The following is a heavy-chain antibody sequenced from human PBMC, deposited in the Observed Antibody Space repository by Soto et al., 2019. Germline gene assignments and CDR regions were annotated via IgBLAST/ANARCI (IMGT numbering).Heavy chain of an antibody. CDR3: ARMSYFYDKWYFDL. Sequence: TLSLTCTVSGASINNNDYYWSWTRQTPGKGLEWIGYVYYSGTTDYIPSLKSRLSMSIDKSQNQFTLKLNSVTAADTATYYCARMSYFYDKWYFDLWGRGTLVTVSS. D-gene: IGHD3-22*01. J-gene: IGHJ2*01. CDR1: GASINNNDYY. V-gene: IGHV4-30-4*01. CDR2: VYYSGTT.